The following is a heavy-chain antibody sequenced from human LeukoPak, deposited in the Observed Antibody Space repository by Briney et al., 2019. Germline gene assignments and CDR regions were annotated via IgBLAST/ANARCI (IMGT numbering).Heavy chain of an antibody. CDR1: GYTFTSYG. CDR2: ISAYNGNT. Sequence: ASVKVSCKASGYTFTSYGISWVRQAPGQGLEWMGWISAYNGNTNYAQKLQGRVTITADKSTSTAYMELSSLRADDTAVYYCARDCSGGSCVDFDSWGQGTLVTVSS. D-gene: IGHD2-15*01. CDR3: ARDCSGGSCVDFDS. V-gene: IGHV1-18*01. J-gene: IGHJ4*02.